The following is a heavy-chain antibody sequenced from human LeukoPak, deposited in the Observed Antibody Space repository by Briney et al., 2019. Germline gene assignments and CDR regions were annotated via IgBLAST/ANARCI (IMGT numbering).Heavy chain of an antibody. V-gene: IGHV5-51*01. CDR3: ARIRNYGDYVRRTYYYYYMDV. Sequence: GESLKISCKGSGYSFTSYWIGWVRQMPGKGLEWMGIIYPGDSDTRYSPSFQGQVTISADKSISTAYLQWSSLKASDTAMYYCARIRNYGDYVRRTYYYYYMDVWGKGTTVTVSS. CDR1: GYSFTSYW. CDR2: IYPGDSDT. J-gene: IGHJ6*03. D-gene: IGHD4-17*01.